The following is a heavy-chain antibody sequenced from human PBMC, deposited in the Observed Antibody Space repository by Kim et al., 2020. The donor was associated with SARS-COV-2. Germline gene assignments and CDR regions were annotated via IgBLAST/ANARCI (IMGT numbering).Heavy chain of an antibody. Sequence: ASVKDSCKASGFTFTFYSMHWVRQAPGQGLEWMGKINSSGGGPIYAQKFQGRVTMTGDKSTTTVYKELSSLSSDDTAAYYCAKEGGHWGQGTLVIVS. D-gene: IGHD3-16*01. J-gene: IGHJ1*01. CDR3: AKEGGH. CDR2: INSSGGGP. V-gene: IGHV1-46*01. CDR1: GFTFTFYS.